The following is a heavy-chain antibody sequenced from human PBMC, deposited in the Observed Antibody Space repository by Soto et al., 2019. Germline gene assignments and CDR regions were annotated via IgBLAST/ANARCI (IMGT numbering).Heavy chain of an antibody. CDR2: INPSGGST. V-gene: IGHV1-46*03. J-gene: IGHJ4*02. CDR1: GDTFTIDL. Sequence: GPVKGSSKAPGDTFTIDLIDRGSKAPGQGLEWMGIINPSGGSTSYAQKFQGRVTMTRDTSTSTVYMELSSLRSEDTAVYYCARDRHSNSYYFDYWGQGTLVTVSS. CDR3: ARDRHSNSYYFDY. D-gene: IGHD4-4*01.